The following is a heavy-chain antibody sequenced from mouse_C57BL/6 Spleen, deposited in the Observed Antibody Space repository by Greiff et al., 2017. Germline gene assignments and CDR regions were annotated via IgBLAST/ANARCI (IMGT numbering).Heavy chain of an antibody. CDR1: GFTFSNYW. CDR2: IRLKSDNYAT. Sequence: EVKLVESGGGLVQPGGSMKLSCVASGFTFSNYWMNWVRQSPEKGLEWVAQIRLKSDNYATHYAESVKGRFTISRDDSKSSVYLQMNNLRAEDTGIYYCTGPVVENYAMDYWGQGTSVTVSS. J-gene: IGHJ4*01. V-gene: IGHV6-3*01. CDR3: TGPVVENYAMDY. D-gene: IGHD1-1*01.